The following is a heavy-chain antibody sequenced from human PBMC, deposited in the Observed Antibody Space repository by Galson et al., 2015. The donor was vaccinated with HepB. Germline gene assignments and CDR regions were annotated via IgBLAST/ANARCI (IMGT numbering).Heavy chain of an antibody. CDR2: ISSSSSTI. CDR3: ARLRDYDAFDI. Sequence: SLRLSCAASGFTFSSYSMNWVRQAPGQGLEWVSYISSSSSTIYYADSVKGRFTISRDNVKNSLYLQMNSLRAEDTAVYYCARLRDYDAFDIWGQGTMVTVSS. D-gene: IGHD4-17*01. CDR1: GFTFSSYS. V-gene: IGHV3-48*01. J-gene: IGHJ3*02.